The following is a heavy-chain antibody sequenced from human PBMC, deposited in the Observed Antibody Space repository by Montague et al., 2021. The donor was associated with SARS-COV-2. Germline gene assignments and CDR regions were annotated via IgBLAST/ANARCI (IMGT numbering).Heavy chain of an antibody. Sequence: SLRLSCPVSGLTVSDNYMSWVRLAPGRGPEWVSVIYPAGNTFYADSVKGRFTISRDKSKNTLSLHMDSLRGDDTAVYYCARSQMLYGDFDYWGQGILATVSS. CDR2: IYPAGNT. J-gene: IGHJ4*02. CDR1: GLTVSDNY. D-gene: IGHD2-8*01. V-gene: IGHV3-53*01. CDR3: ARSQMLYGDFDY.